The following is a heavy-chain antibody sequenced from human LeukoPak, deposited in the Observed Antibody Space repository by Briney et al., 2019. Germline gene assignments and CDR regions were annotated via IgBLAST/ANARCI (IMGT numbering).Heavy chain of an antibody. J-gene: IGHJ3*02. Sequence: GGSLRLSCAASGFSFTTYGMSWVRQAPGKGLEWVANIKRDGSDKYYVDSVKGRFTISRDNAKNSLYLQMNSLRAEDTAVYYCARAPRWIQLWSSGAFDIWGQGTMVTVSS. CDR3: ARAPRWIQLWSSGAFDI. V-gene: IGHV3-7*01. CDR1: GFSFTTYG. CDR2: IKRDGSDK. D-gene: IGHD5-18*01.